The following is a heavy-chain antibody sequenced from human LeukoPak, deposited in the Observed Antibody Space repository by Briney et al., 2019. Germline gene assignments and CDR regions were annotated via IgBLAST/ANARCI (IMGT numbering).Heavy chain of an antibody. J-gene: IGHJ4*02. Sequence: GRSLRLSCAASGFTFSSYAMHWVRQAPGKGLKWVAVISYDGSNKYYADSVKGRFTISRDNSKNTLYLQMNSLKAEDTAVYYCARDRYCGGDCYSYYFDYWGQGTLDTVSS. CDR2: ISYDGSNK. CDR1: GFTFSSYA. D-gene: IGHD2-21*02. V-gene: IGHV3-30*04. CDR3: ARDRYCGGDCYSYYFDY.